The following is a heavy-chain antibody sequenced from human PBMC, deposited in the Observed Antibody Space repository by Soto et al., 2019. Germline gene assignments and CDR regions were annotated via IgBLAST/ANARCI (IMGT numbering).Heavy chain of an antibody. D-gene: IGHD3-9*01. CDR3: DSATITIPGAHSGIDA. CDR2: ISGYNGDT. Sequence: ASVKVSCKASGYPFTRYSIRWVRQAPGQGLEWMGWISGYNGDTEYAKNFQGRLTMTIDTSTTTASTELRRLRSDDTAVYYCDSATITIPGAHSGIDAWGQGTPVTVSS. CDR1: GYPFTRYS. V-gene: IGHV1-18*04. J-gene: IGHJ5*02.